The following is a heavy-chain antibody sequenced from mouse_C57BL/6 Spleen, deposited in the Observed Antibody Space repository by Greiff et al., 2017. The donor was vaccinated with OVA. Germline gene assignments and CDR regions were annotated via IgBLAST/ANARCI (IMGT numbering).Heavy chain of an antibody. D-gene: IGHD1-1*01. V-gene: IGHV1-76*01. CDR2: IYPGSGNT. CDR1: GYTFTDYY. Sequence: VKLQQSGAELVRPGASVKLSCKASGYTFTDYYINWVKQRPGQGLEWIARIYPGSGNTYYNEKFKGKATLTAEKSSSTAYMQLSSLTSEDSAVYFCGYYGSSYGFAYWGQGTLVTVSA. CDR3: GYYGSSYGFAY. J-gene: IGHJ3*01.